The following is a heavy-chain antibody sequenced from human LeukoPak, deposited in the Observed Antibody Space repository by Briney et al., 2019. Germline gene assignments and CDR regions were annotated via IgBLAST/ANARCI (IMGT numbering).Heavy chain of an antibody. J-gene: IGHJ5*02. Sequence: GASVKVSCKASGYTFTGYYMHWVRQAPGQGLEWMGWINPNSGCTNYAQKFQGRVTMTRDTSISTAYMELSRLRSDDTAVYYCARVGSGWYEGGFDPWGQGTLVTVSS. V-gene: IGHV1-2*02. CDR3: ARVGSGWYEGGFDP. D-gene: IGHD6-19*01. CDR1: GYTFTGYY. CDR2: INPNSGCT.